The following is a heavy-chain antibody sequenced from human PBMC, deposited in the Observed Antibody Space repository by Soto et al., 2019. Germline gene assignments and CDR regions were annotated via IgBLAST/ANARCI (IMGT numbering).Heavy chain of an antibody. D-gene: IGHD2-2*01. CDR1: GFTFSSYS. CDR3: AISSTSTNTLDP. CDR2: ISSSSSYI. Sequence: GGSLRLSCAASGFTFSSYSMNWVRQAPGKGLEWVSSISSSSSYIYYADSVKGRFTISRDNAKNSLYLQMNSLRAEDTAVYYCAISSTSTNTLDPWGQGTLVTVSS. J-gene: IGHJ5*02. V-gene: IGHV3-21*01.